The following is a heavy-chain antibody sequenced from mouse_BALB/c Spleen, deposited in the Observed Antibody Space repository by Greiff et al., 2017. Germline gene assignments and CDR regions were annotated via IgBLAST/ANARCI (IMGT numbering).Heavy chain of an antibody. CDR2: INSNGGST. D-gene: IGHD2-2*01. Sequence: EVQGVESGGGLVQPGGSLKLSCAASGFTFSSYGMSWVRQTPDKRLELVATINSNGGSTYYPDSVKGRFTISRDNAKNTLYLQMSSLKSEDTAMYYCASHCYGYESWYFDVWGAGTTVTVSS. V-gene: IGHV5-6-3*01. J-gene: IGHJ1*01. CDR3: ASHCYGYESWYFDV. CDR1: GFTFSSYG.